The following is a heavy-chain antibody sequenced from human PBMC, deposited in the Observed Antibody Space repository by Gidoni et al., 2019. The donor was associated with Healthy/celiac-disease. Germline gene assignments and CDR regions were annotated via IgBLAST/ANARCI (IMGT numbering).Heavy chain of an antibody. Sequence: EVQLVESGGGLVQPGGSLRLSCAASGFTVSSNYMSWVRQAPGKGLGWVSVIYSGGSTYYADAVKGRVTISRDNSKNTLYLQINSLRAEDTAVYYCARDRDGYNYAFDIWGQGTMVTVSS. CDR2: IYSGGST. CDR1: GFTVSSNY. V-gene: IGHV3-66*01. D-gene: IGHD5-12*01. J-gene: IGHJ3*02. CDR3: ARDRDGYNYAFDI.